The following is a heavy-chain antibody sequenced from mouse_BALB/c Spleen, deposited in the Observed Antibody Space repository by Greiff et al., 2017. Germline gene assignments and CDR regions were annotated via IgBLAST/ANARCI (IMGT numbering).Heavy chain of an antibody. CDR3: ARYGCDGDY. Sequence: QVQLQQPGAELVKPGASVKLSCKASGYTFTSYWMHWVKQRPGQGLEWIGEIDPSDSYTNYNQKFKGKATLTVDKSSSTAYMQLSSLTSEASAVYYCARYGCDGDYWGQGTTLTVSA. V-gene: IGHV1-69*02. D-gene: IGHD2-2*01. CDR1: GYTFTSYW. CDR2: IDPSDSYT. J-gene: IGHJ2*01.